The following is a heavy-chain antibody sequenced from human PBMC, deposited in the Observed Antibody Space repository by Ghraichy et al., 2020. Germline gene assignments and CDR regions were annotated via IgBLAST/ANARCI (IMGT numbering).Heavy chain of an antibody. CDR2: IWYDGSNK. J-gene: IGHJ4*02. V-gene: IGHV3-33*01. CDR1: GFTFSSYG. D-gene: IGHD4-17*01. Sequence: GGSLRLSCAASGFTFSSYGMHWVRQAPGKGLEWVAVIWYDGSNKYYADSVKGRFTISRDNSKNTLYLQMNSLRAEDTAVYYCARATVTTPFDYWGQGTLVTVSS. CDR3: ARATVTTPFDY.